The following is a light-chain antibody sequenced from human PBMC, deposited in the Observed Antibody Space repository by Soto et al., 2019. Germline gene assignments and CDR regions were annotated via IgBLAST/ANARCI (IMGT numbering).Light chain of an antibody. CDR2: EVS. V-gene: IGLV2-23*02. CDR1: SSDVGSYNL. Sequence: QSVLTQPASVSGSPGQSITISCTGTSSDVGSYNLVSWYQQHPGKAPKLMIYEVSKRPSGVSNRFSGSKSGNTASLTISGLQAEDEADYDCCSYAGSSTFLYVFGTGTRSPS. CDR3: CSYAGSSTFLYV. J-gene: IGLJ1*01.